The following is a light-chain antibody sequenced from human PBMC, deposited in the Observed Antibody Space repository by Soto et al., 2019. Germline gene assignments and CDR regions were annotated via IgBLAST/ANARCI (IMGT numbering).Light chain of an antibody. CDR1: QSVSSY. J-gene: IGKJ1*01. V-gene: IGKV3-11*01. CDR3: QQRSNWPPTWT. Sequence: IVLTQSPATLSLSPGERATLSCRASQSVSSYLAWYQHKPGQAPRLLIYDASKRATGSPARFSGSGSGTDFALTISSLEPEDFAVYYCQQRSNWPPTWTFGQGTRVEIK. CDR2: DAS.